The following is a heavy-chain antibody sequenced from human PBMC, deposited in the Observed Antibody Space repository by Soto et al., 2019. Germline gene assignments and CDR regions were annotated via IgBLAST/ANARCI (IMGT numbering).Heavy chain of an antibody. V-gene: IGHV4-34*01. J-gene: IGHJ4*02. CDR3: ARVPYYDFWYYFDY. CDR1: GGSFSGYY. CDR2: INHSGST. Sequence: PSETLSLTCAVYGGSFSGYYWTWIRQPPGTGLEWIGEINHSGSTNYNPSLKSRVTITVDTSKNQFSLKLSSVTAADTAVYYCARVPYYDFWYYFDYWGQGTLVTVSS. D-gene: IGHD3-3*01.